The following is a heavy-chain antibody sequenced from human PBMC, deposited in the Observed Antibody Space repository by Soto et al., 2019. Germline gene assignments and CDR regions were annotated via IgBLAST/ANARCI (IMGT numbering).Heavy chain of an antibody. D-gene: IGHD3-22*01. CDR1: GGSIVGSDG. CDR2: IYHSGNT. Sequence: SETNCVTSSVAGGSIVGSDGWSWVRKPPGKGLEWIGEIYHSGNTNYNPSLKSRVTISVDKSKNQFSLKLSSVTAADTAVYYCARRRITMIVVVFDASDIWGQGTMVTVSS. CDR3: ARRRITMIVVVFDASDI. V-gene: IGHV4-4*02. J-gene: IGHJ3*02.